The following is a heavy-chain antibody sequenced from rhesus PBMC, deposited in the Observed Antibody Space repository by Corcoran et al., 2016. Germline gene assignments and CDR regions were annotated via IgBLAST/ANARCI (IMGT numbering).Heavy chain of an antibody. CDR2: IDPSASDT. CDR3: AKWYYGSGYYL. J-gene: IGHJ2*01. CDR1: GYSFTSYW. D-gene: IGHD3-28*01. Sequence: EVQLVQSGAEVKRPGESLKISCKTSGYSFTSYWNSWVRQMPGKGLEWMGAIDPSASDTRDSPSFQGQVTISADKSISTTYLQWSSLKASDSATYYCAKWYYGSGYYLWGPGTPITISS. V-gene: IGHV5-2*01.